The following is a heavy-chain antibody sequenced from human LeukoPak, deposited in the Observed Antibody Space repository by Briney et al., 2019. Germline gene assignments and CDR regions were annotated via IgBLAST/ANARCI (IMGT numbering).Heavy chain of an antibody. CDR3: AKRRTTVITMDYFDY. V-gene: IGHV3-23*01. D-gene: IGHD4-17*01. CDR2: ISGGTGTP. CDR1: GFTFSNYA. Sequence: GGSLRLSCAASGFTFSNYAMSWVRQAPGKGLEWVSGISGGTGTPFYADSVKGRFTISRDNSKNTLYLQISSVRGEDTAVYFCAKRRTTVITMDYFDYWGQGTLVTVSS. J-gene: IGHJ4*02.